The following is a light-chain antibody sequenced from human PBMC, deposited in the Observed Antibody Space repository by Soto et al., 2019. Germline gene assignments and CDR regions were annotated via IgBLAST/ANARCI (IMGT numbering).Light chain of an antibody. CDR2: DAS. Sequence: DIQMTQSPSTLSASVGDRGTLTCRASQSISSWLAWYQQKPGKAPKLLTYDASSLESGVPSRFSGSGSGTEFTLTIRSLQPDDFETYYCQQYNSYQHTFGQGTKVDIX. CDR3: QQYNSYQHT. CDR1: QSISSW. J-gene: IGKJ2*01. V-gene: IGKV1-5*01.